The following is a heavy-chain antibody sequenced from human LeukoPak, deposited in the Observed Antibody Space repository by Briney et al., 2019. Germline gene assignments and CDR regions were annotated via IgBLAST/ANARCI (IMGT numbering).Heavy chain of an antibody. J-gene: IGHJ6*03. CDR1: GGSFSGYY. V-gene: IGHV4-34*01. CDR2: INHSGST. CDR3: ARGSSYYYYMDV. Sequence: SETLSLTCAVYGGSFSGYYWSWIRQSPGKGLEWIGEINHSGSTNYNPSLKSRVTISVDTSKNQFSLKLSSVTAADTAVYYCARGSSYYYYMDVWGKGTTVTVSS.